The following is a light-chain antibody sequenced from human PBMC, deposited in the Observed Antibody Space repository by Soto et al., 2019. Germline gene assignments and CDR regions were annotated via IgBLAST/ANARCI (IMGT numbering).Light chain of an antibody. CDR1: SGHSSYA. V-gene: IGLV4-69*01. J-gene: IGLJ2*01. Sequence: QTVVTQSPSASASLGASVKLTCTLSSGHSSYAIAWHQQQPEKGPRYLMKLNSDGSHSKGDVIPDRFSGSSSGAERYLTISSLQSEDEADYYCQTWATGIQNVVFGGGTKLTVL. CDR3: QTWATGIQNVV. CDR2: LNSDGSH.